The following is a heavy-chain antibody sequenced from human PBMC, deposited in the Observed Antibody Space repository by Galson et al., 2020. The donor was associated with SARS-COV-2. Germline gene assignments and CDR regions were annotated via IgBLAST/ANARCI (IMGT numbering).Heavy chain of an antibody. V-gene: IGHV3-23*01. Sequence: GESLKISCAASGFTFSSYAMSWVRQAPGKGLEWVSAISGSGGSTYYADSVKGRFTISRDNAKNSLYLQMNSLRAEDTAVYYCARIDSGSSLAAFDIWGQGTMVTVSS. CDR3: ARIDSGSSLAAFDI. D-gene: IGHD1-26*01. CDR2: ISGSGGST. CDR1: GFTFSSYA. J-gene: IGHJ3*02.